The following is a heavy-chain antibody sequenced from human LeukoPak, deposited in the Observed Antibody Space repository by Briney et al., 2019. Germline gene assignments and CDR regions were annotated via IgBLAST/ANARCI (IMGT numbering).Heavy chain of an antibody. V-gene: IGHV3-7*01. CDR1: GFTFSTYW. J-gene: IGHJ4*02. Sequence: GGSLRLSCAASGFTFSTYWMSWVRQAPGKGLEWVANIKEDGSEKYYGDSVKGRFTISRDNAKNSLYLEMNSLRVEDTAVYYCARDSSGYQWGQGTQVTVSS. CDR2: IKEDGSEK. CDR3: ARDSSGYQ. D-gene: IGHD3-22*01.